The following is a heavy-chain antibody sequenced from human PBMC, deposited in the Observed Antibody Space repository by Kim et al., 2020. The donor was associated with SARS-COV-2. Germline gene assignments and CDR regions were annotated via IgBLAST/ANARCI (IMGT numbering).Heavy chain of an antibody. D-gene: IGHD2-2*01. V-gene: IGHV3-23*01. Sequence: GGSLRLSCAASGFTFSSYAMNWVRQAPGKGLEWVSGISGSGGSTYYADSVKGRFTISRDNSKNTVYLQMNSLRAEDTAVYYCAKGQGYCSRTSCYADWFDPWGQGTLVTVSS. CDR3: AKGQGYCSRTSCYADWFDP. CDR1: GFTFSSYA. J-gene: IGHJ5*02. CDR2: ISGSGGST.